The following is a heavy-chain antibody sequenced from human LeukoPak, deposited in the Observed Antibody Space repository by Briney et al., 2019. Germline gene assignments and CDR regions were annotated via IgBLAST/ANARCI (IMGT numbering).Heavy chain of an antibody. CDR3: ARKVGYFDWFATYQEFDP. Sequence: GASVKVSCKASGYTFTSYGISWVRQAPGQGLEWMGWISAYNGSTNYAQKLQGRVTMTTDTSTSTAYMELRSLRSDDTAVYYCARKVGYFDWFATYQEFDPWGQGSLVTVSS. V-gene: IGHV1-18*01. CDR2: ISAYNGST. CDR1: GYTFTSYG. D-gene: IGHD3-9*01. J-gene: IGHJ5*02.